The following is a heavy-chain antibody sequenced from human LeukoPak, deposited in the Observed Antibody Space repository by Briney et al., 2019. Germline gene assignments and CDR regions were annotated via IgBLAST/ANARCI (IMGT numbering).Heavy chain of an antibody. Sequence: ASVKVSCKASGYTFTGYYMHWVRQAPGRGLEWMGWINPNSGGTNYAQKFQGRVTMTRDTSISTAYMELSRLRSDDTAVYHCARVGSDILTGKGVYYMDVWGKGTTVTVSS. CDR1: GYTFTGYY. D-gene: IGHD3-9*01. CDR3: ARVGSDILTGKGVYYMDV. V-gene: IGHV1-2*02. CDR2: INPNSGGT. J-gene: IGHJ6*03.